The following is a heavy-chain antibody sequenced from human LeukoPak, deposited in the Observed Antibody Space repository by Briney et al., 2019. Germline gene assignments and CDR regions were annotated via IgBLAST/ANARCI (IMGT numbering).Heavy chain of an antibody. D-gene: IGHD4-17*01. CDR2: TNPSGGST. CDR3: ARAPDYGAWYFDY. CDR1: RYTFTNYY. J-gene: IGHJ4*02. Sequence: ASVKVSCKASRYTFTNYYLHWVRQAPGQGLEWMGITNPSGGSTSYAQKFQGRVTLTRDTSTSAVYMELSSLRSEDTAVYFCARAPDYGAWYFDYWGQGTPVTVSS. V-gene: IGHV1-46*01.